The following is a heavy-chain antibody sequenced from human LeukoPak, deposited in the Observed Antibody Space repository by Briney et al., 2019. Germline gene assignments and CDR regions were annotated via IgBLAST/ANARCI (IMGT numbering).Heavy chain of an antibody. J-gene: IGHJ4*02. CDR1: GSTFSSYW. Sequence: PGGSLRLSCAASGSTFSSYWMHWVRQAPGKGLVWMSRINGDGRTTNYADSVKGRFTISRDNANNTLYLQMNSLRAEDTAVYFCARVGAYSSSWDWGQGTLVSVSS. V-gene: IGHV3-74*01. CDR3: ARVGAYSSSWD. CDR2: INGDGRTT. D-gene: IGHD6-13*01.